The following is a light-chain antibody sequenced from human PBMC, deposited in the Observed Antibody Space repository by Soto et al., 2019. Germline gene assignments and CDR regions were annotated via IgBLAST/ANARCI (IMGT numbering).Light chain of an antibody. Sequence: EIVLTQSPATLSLSPGERATLSCRASQSIGSYLAWYQQKPGHPPTLLVSDASTRARNIPARFNGSGSGTEFTLAISSLQSEDFAVYYCHQYNTWPLTFGGGTKVDIK. CDR1: QSIGSY. J-gene: IGKJ4*01. CDR3: HQYNTWPLT. CDR2: DAS. V-gene: IGKV3-15*01.